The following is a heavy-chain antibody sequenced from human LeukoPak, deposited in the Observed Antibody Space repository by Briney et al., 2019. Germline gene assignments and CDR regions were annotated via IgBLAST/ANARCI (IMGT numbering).Heavy chain of an antibody. V-gene: IGHV3-30*02. J-gene: IGHJ4*02. Sequence: GGSLRLSCAASGIPFSRSGMHWVRQAPGRGLEWVSFIQNHGRDKTYADSVKGRFTVSRDNSQNTVYLQMNTLRAEDTAVYYCAREGGVVVAGTFDCWGQGILVTVSS. D-gene: IGHD6-19*01. CDR2: IQNHGRDK. CDR3: AREGGVVVAGTFDC. CDR1: GIPFSRSG.